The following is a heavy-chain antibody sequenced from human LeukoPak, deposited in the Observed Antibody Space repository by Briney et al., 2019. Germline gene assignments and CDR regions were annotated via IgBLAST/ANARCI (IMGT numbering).Heavy chain of an antibody. J-gene: IGHJ4*02. D-gene: IGHD2-8*01. CDR1: GGFTGSGNYY. CDR3: ARDKYCTSGVCYFDY. Sequence: SETLSLTCTVSGGFTGSGNYYWSWIRQHPGKGLEWIGYIHYSGSTYYNPSLKTRVTISMDTSKNQLSLKLQSVTAADMAVYYCARDKYCTSGVCYFDYWGQGTLVTVSS. V-gene: IGHV4-31*03. CDR2: IHYSGST.